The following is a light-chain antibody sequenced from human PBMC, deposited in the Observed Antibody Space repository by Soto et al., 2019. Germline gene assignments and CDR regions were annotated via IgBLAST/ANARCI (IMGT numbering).Light chain of an antibody. CDR3: QQYNDWPPEVT. Sequence: EIVLTQAPTTLSVSPGERATLSCRASQTVSSNLAWYQQKPGQPPRLLMSGVSTRATGIPARFSGSGSGTECTLTISSLQSEDFAVYYCQQYNDWPPEVTFGGGTKVVIK. V-gene: IGKV3D-15*01. J-gene: IGKJ4*01. CDR2: GVS. CDR1: QTVSSN.